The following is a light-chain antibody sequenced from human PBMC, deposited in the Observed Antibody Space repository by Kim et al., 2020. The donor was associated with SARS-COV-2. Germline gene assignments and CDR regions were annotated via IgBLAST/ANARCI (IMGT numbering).Light chain of an antibody. Sequence: GKTARITCGRNNIGSKSVHWYQQKPGQAPVLVIYYDSDRPSGIPERFSGSNSGNTATLTISRVEAGDEADYYCQVWDSSSDHLYVFGTGTKVTVL. CDR2: YDS. CDR1: NIGSKS. CDR3: QVWDSSSDHLYV. V-gene: IGLV3-21*04. J-gene: IGLJ1*01.